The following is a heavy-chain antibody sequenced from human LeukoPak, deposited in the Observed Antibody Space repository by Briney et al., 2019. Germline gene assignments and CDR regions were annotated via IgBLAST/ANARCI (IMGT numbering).Heavy chain of an antibody. CDR2: ISGSGGST. D-gene: IGHD2-2*01. V-gene: IGHV3-23*01. CDR1: GLTFSSYA. J-gene: IGHJ5*02. CDR3: AKDRHAPGRYCSSTTCFPFDP. Sequence: WGSLRLSCAASGLTFSSYAMSWVRQAPGKGLEWVSGISGSGGSTYYADSVKVRFTIARDNSKNTLYLQMNSLRAEDTAVYYCAKDRHAPGRYCSSTTCFPFDPWGQGTLVTVSS.